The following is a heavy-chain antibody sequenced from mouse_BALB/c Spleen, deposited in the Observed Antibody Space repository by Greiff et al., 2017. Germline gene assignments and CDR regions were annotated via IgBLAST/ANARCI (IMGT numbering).Heavy chain of an antibody. CDR1: GFNIKDYY. Sequence: VQLQQSGAELVRSGASVKLSCTASGFNIKDYYMHWVKQRPEQGLEWIGWIDPENGDTEYAPKFQGKATMTADTSSNTAYLQLSSLTSEDTAVYCCVGNYAMDYWGQGTSVTVSS. J-gene: IGHJ4*01. CDR3: VGNYAMDY. CDR2: IDPENGDT. D-gene: IGHD1-1*02. V-gene: IGHV14-4*02.